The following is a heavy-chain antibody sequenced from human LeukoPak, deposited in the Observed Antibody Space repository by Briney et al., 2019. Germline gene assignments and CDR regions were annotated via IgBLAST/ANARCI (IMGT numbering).Heavy chain of an antibody. D-gene: IGHD6-19*01. CDR3: AKSCRGQWLFGVAYYYYGMDV. CDR2: ISGSGGST. CDR1: GFTFSSYA. J-gene: IGHJ6*02. V-gene: IGHV3-23*01. Sequence: GGSLRLSCAASGFTFSSYAMSWVRQAPGKGLEWVSAISGSGGSTYYADSVKGRFTISRDNSKNTLYLQMNSLRAEDTAVYYCAKSCRGQWLFGVAYYYYGMDVWGQGTTVTVSS.